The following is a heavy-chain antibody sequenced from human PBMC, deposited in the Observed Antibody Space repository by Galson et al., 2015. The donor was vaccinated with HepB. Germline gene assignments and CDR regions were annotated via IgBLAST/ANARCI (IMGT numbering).Heavy chain of an antibody. CDR3: ARYSVLRYFDRAEDYYYYGMDV. Sequence: SETLSLTCAVYGGSFSGYYWSWIRQPPGKGLEWIGEINHSGSTNYNPSLKSRVTISVDTSKNQFSLKLSSVTAADTAVYYCARYSVLRYFDRAEDYYYYGMDVWGQRTTVTVSS. J-gene: IGHJ6*02. CDR1: GGSFSGYY. CDR2: INHSGST. V-gene: IGHV4-34*01. D-gene: IGHD3-9*01.